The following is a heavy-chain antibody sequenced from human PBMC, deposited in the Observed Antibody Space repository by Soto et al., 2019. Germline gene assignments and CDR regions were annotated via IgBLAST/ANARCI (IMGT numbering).Heavy chain of an antibody. V-gene: IGHV3-23*01. CDR1: GFTFSSYA. J-gene: IGHJ5*02. CDR2: ISGSGGST. D-gene: IGHD5-12*01. CDR3: AKDGAHYSLATSNWFDP. Sequence: GGSLRLSCAASGFTFSSYAMSWVRQAPGKGLEWVSAISGSGGSTYYADSVKGRFTISRDNSKNTLYLQMNSLRAEDTAVYYCAKDGAHYSLATSNWFDPWGQGTLVTVSS.